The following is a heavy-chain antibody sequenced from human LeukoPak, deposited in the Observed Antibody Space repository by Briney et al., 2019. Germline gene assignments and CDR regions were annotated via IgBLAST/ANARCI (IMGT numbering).Heavy chain of an antibody. CDR2: MNPNSGNT. Sequence: ASVKVSCKASGYTFTSYGISWVRQAPGQGLEWMGWMNPNSGNTGYAQKFQGRVTMTRNTSISTAYMELSSLRSEDTAVYYCARGEAAAVAGTPPGYWGQGTLVTVSS. V-gene: IGHV1-8*02. CDR1: GYTFTSYG. J-gene: IGHJ4*02. CDR3: ARGEAAAVAGTPPGY. D-gene: IGHD6-19*01.